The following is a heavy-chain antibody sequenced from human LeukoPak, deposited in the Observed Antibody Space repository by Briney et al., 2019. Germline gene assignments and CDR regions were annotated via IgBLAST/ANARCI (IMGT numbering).Heavy chain of an antibody. CDR1: GFTFNGYE. Sequence: VGSLRLSCAASGFTFNGYEMNWVRQAPGKGLEWVSYISSGGRTIRYADSVKGRFTISRDNAKNSLYLQMNSLRAEDTAVYYCARDGYDFWSDYPTTLDYWGQGTLVTVSS. J-gene: IGHJ4*02. V-gene: IGHV3-48*03. CDR2: ISSGGRTI. D-gene: IGHD3-3*01. CDR3: ARDGYDFWSDYPTTLDY.